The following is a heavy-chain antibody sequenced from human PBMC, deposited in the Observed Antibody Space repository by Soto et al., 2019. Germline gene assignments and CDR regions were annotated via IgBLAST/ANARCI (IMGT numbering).Heavy chain of an antibody. D-gene: IGHD6-19*01. CDR3: ARAISSGWSYDY. Sequence: SETLSLTCTVSGDSIRTYYWGWIRQPPGKGLEWIGYINYSGNTNYNPSLKGRVTISVDTSKNQFSLKLSSVTAADTAVYYCARAISSGWSYDYWGQGALVTVSS. V-gene: IGHV4-59*01. J-gene: IGHJ4*02. CDR2: INYSGNT. CDR1: GDSIRTYY.